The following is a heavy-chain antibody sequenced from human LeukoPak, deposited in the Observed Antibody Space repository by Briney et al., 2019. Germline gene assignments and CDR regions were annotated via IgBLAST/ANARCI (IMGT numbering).Heavy chain of an antibody. CDR1: GGSFSGYY. CDR2: INHSGST. J-gene: IGHJ4*02. CDR3: ARGRGTIFGVVIRPNYFDY. V-gene: IGHV4-34*01. D-gene: IGHD3-3*01. Sequence: SETLSLTCAVYGGSFSGYYWSWIRQPPGKGLEWIGEINHSGSTSYNPSLESRVTISVDTSKNQFSLKLSSVTAADTAVYYCARGRGTIFGVVIRPNYFDYWGQGTLVTVSS.